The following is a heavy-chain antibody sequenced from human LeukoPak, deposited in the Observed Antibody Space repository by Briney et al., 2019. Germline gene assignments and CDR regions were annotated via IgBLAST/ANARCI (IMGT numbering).Heavy chain of an antibody. CDR2: IYHSGST. V-gene: IGHV4-30-2*01. D-gene: IGHD6-13*01. CDR3: ARVSFYSSSYD. J-gene: IGHJ4*02. Sequence: SQTLSLTCIVSGGSISSGGYYWSWIRQPPGKGLEWIGYIYHSGSTYYNPSLKSRVTISVDRSKNQFSLKLSSVTAADTAVYYCARVSFYSSSYDWGQGTLVTVSS. CDR1: GGSISSGGYY.